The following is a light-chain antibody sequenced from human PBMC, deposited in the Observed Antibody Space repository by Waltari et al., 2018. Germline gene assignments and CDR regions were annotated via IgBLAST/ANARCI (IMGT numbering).Light chain of an antibody. V-gene: IGLV4-69*01. Sequence: QLVVTQSPAASASLGASVKLTCPLSCGHSSNIIAWLQQQPEKGPRYLMQVNSDGSHSRGDEIPDRFSGSSSGAERYLTISSLQAEDEADYYCQTGGHGTWVFGGGTKLTVL. CDR2: VNSDGSH. J-gene: IGLJ3*02. CDR3: QTGGHGTWV. CDR1: CGHSSNI.